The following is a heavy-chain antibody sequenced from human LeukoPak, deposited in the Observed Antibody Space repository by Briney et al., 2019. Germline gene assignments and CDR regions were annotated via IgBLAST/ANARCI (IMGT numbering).Heavy chain of an antibody. V-gene: IGHV3-7*01. D-gene: IGHD2-2*01. CDR1: GFSFGNYW. J-gene: IGHJ4*02. Sequence: GGSLRLSCAASGFSFGNYWMIWVRQAPGKGLEWVANIMQDGSEKHYVDYVRGRLTISRDNAKNSLYLQMNSLRAEDTAVYYCAREGSSAISHAADFWGQGTLVTVSS. CDR3: AREGSSAISHAADF. CDR2: IMQDGSEK.